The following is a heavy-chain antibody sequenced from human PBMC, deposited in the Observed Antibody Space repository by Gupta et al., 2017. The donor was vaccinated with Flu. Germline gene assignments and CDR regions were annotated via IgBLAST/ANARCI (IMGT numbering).Heavy chain of an antibody. CDR3: ARVSGSSSWVHP. Sequence: QVQLQQWGAGLLKPSETLSLTCAVYGGSFSGYYWSWIRQPPGKGLEWIGEINHSGSTNYNPSLKSRVTISVDTSKNQFSLKLSSVTAADTAVYYCARVSGSSSWVHPWGQGTLVTVSS. CDR1: GGSFSGYY. V-gene: IGHV4-34*01. J-gene: IGHJ5*02. D-gene: IGHD6-13*01. CDR2: INHSGST.